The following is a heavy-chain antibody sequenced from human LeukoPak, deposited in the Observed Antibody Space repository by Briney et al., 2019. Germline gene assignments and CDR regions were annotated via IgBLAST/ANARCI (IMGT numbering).Heavy chain of an antibody. J-gene: IGHJ4*02. D-gene: IGHD6-19*01. CDR3: AREGVAVHYYWY. Sequence: SETLSLTCAVYGGSFSGYYWSWIRQPPGKGLEWIGEINHSGSTNYNPSLKSRVTISVDTSKNQFSLKLRSVMAADTAVYYCAREGVAVHYYWYWGQGTLVTVSS. V-gene: IGHV4-34*01. CDR1: GGSFSGYY. CDR2: INHSGST.